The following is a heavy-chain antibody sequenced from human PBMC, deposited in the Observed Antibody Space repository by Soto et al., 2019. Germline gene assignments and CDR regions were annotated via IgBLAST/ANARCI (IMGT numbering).Heavy chain of an antibody. J-gene: IGHJ5*02. CDR2: IIPIFGTA. V-gene: IGHV1-69*12. CDR3: ARDRGPSSGYYPYWFDP. Sequence: QVQLVQSGAEVKKPGSSVKVSCKASGGTFSSYAITWVRQAPGQGLEWMGGIIPIFGTANYAQKFQGRVTITADESTGTDYMGLSSLRSEDTAVYYCARDRGPSSGYYPYWFDPWGQGTLVTVSS. D-gene: IGHD3-22*01. CDR1: GGTFSSYA.